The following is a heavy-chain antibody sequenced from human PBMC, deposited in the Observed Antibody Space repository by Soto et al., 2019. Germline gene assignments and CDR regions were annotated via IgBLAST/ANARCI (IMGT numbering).Heavy chain of an antibody. CDR2: MKPDGGEI. Sequence: PGGSLRLSCAASGFTFSNYWMSWVRQLPGKGLEWVANMKPDGGEINYVDSVKGRFTISRDNAKNSMSLQMNSLRVEDTAVYYCVRDRGYSSFDYWGQGTPVTVS. J-gene: IGHJ4*02. CDR1: GFTFSNYW. D-gene: IGHD4-4*01. V-gene: IGHV3-7*03. CDR3: VRDRGYSSFDY.